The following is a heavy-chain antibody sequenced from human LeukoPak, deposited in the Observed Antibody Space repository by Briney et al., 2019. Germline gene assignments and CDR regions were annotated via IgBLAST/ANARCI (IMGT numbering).Heavy chain of an antibody. CDR3: ARLGSSGYVPQWLEPTHYYYYMDV. D-gene: IGHD5-12*01. CDR1: GYTLTELS. J-gene: IGHJ6*03. CDR2: FDPEDGET. V-gene: IGHV1-24*01. Sequence: ASVKVSCTVSGYTLTELSMHWVRQAPGKGLEWMGGFDPEDGETIYAQKFQGRVTMTEDTSTDTAYMELSSLRSEDTAVYYCARLGSSGYVPQWLEPTHYYYYMDVWGKGTTVTISS.